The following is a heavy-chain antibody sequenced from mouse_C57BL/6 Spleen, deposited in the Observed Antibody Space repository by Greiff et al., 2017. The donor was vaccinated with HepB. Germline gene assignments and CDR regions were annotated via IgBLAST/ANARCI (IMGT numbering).Heavy chain of an antibody. CDR3: LRPAIYDGYYLGYWYFDV. Sequence: EVQLVESGGGLVQPTGSLKLSCAASGFSFNTYAMNWVRQAPGRGLEWVARIRSKSNNYATYYADSVTDRFTISRDDSESMPYLQMNNLKTEDTAMDYCLRPAIYDGYYLGYWYFDVWGTGTTVTVSS. D-gene: IGHD2-3*01. CDR2: IRSKSNNYAT. V-gene: IGHV10-1*01. CDR1: GFSFNTYA. J-gene: IGHJ1*03.